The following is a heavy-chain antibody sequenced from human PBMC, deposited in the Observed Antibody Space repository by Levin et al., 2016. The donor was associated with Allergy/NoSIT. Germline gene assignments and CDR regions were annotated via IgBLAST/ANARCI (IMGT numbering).Heavy chain of an antibody. CDR2: IDSGGRT. CDR1: GFTVSSKS. CDR3: ARLMEISSGLDV. D-gene: IGHD6-6*01. V-gene: IGHV3-66*01. J-gene: IGHJ6*04. Sequence: GGSLRLSCSAAGFTVSSKSMTWVRQAPGKGLEWVSMIDSGGRTYYADSVKGRFTIARDSSQNTLFLQMNALRGEDSGVYYCARLMEISSGLDVWGEGTTVTVSS.